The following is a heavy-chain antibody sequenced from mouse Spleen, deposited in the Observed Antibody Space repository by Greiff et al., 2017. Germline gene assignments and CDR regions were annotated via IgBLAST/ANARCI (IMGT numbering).Heavy chain of an antibody. CDR3: AYYSNYEGAMDY. CDR1: GYTFTDYY. J-gene: IGHJ4*01. CDR2: INPNNGGT. Sequence: VQLQQSGAELVRPGASVKLSCKASGYTFTDYYINWVKQSHGKSLEWIGDINPNNGGTSYNQKFKGKATLTVDKSSSTAYMELRSLTSEDSAVYYCAYYSNYEGAMDYWGQGTSVTVSS. D-gene: IGHD2-5*01. V-gene: IGHV1-26*01.